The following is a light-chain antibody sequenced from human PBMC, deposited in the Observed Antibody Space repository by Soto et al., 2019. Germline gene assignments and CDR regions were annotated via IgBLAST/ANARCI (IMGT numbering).Light chain of an antibody. CDR2: GAS. J-gene: IGKJ1*01. CDR1: QSVRSN. CDR3: QKYNNWPRT. V-gene: IGKV3-15*01. Sequence: EIVMTQSPVTLAVSPGERATLSCRASQSVRSNFAWYQQKPGQAPRLLIFGASTRATGIPARFSGSGSGTEFTLTISSLQSEDFVVYDCQKYNNWPRTFGQGTKVEIK.